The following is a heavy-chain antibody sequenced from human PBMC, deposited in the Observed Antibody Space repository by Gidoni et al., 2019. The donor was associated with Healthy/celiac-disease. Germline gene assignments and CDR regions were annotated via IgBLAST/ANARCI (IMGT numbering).Heavy chain of an antibody. CDR1: GFTFSSYG. Sequence: QVQLVESGGGVVQPGRSLRLSCAASGFTFSSYGMHWVRQAPGKGLEWVAVIWYDGSNKYYADSVKGRFTISRDNSKNTLYLQMNSLRAEDTAVYYCARDASTAMVSPGMDVWGQGTTVTVSS. V-gene: IGHV3-33*01. D-gene: IGHD5-18*01. CDR2: IWYDGSNK. J-gene: IGHJ6*02. CDR3: ARDASTAMVSPGMDV.